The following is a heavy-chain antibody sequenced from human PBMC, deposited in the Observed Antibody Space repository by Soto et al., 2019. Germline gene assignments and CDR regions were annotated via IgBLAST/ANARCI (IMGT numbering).Heavy chain of an antibody. V-gene: IGHV4-39*01. CDR3: SGTRPVNYDFLGGYYALDY. D-gene: IGHD3-3*01. CDR2: VYYNGVTYST. CDR1: GGSIRSSGSY. J-gene: IGHJ4*02. Sequence: PSETLSLTCTVSGGSIRSSGSYWGWVRQPPGKGLEWIVSVYYNGVTYSTYYHPSLKSRVTISVDTPNRQFSLNLRFVTAADTAVYYCSGTRPVNYDFLGGYYALDYWSQGTLVTVSS.